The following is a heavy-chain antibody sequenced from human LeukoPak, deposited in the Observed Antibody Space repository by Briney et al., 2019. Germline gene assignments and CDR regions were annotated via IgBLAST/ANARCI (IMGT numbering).Heavy chain of an antibody. V-gene: IGHV3-66*01. CDR1: GFTVSSNY. D-gene: IGHD6-13*01. J-gene: IGHJ6*02. Sequence: GGSLRLSCAASGFTVSSNYMSWVRQAPGKGLEWVSVIYSGGSTYYADSVKGRFTISRDNSKNTLYLQMNSLRAEDTAVYYCARARSEGSSWHHYYYYYGMDVWGQGTTVTVSS. CDR2: IYSGGST. CDR3: ARARSEGSSWHHYYYYYGMDV.